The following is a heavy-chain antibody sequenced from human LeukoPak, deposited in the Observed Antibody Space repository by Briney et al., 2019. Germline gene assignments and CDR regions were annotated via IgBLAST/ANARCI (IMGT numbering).Heavy chain of an antibody. Sequence: GGSLRLSCAASGFTFGSYVMSWVRQAPGKGPEWVSAISGDGGTYYADSVKGRFTISRDNSKNTLYLQMNSLGGEVTALYYSARYCGAASCYSGFDYWGQGTLVTVA. CDR3: ARYCGAASCYSGFDY. CDR2: ISGDGGT. V-gene: IGHV3-23*01. CDR1: GFTFGSYV. J-gene: IGHJ4*02. D-gene: IGHD2-15*01.